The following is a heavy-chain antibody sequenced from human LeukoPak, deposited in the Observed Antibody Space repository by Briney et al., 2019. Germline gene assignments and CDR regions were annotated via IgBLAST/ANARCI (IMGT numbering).Heavy chain of an antibody. CDR2: ISGSSRPI. J-gene: IGHJ4*02. CDR3: ARYISGRHKGFDY. Sequence: GGSLRLSCAASGFTFSSYSMNWVRQAPGRGLEWVSYISGSSRPIYYADSVKGRFTISRDNAKQSLFLQMNSLGVEDTAVYYCARYISGRHKGFDYWGQGTLVTISS. V-gene: IGHV3-48*04. D-gene: IGHD6-19*01. CDR1: GFTFSSYS.